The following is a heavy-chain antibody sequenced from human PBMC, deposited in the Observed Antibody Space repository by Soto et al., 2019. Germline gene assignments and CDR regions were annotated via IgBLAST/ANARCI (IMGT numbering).Heavy chain of an antibody. CDR3: VKDESINWYSGHFRH. CDR2: INWNSGSI. Sequence: GGSLRLSXAASGFTFDDYAMHWVRQVPGKGLEWVSGINWNSGSIGYGDSVKGRFAISRDNAKNSLHLQMNSLSAEDTAFYYCVKDESINWYSGHFRHWGQGTLVTISS. J-gene: IGHJ1*01. V-gene: IGHV3-9*01. D-gene: IGHD6-13*01. CDR1: GFTFDDYA.